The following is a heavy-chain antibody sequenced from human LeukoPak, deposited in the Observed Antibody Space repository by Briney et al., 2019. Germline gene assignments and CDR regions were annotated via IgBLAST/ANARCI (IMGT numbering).Heavy chain of an antibody. J-gene: IGHJ4*02. CDR1: GITLNNYG. D-gene: IGHD3/OR15-3a*01. CDR2: ISDSGGST. V-gene: IGHV3-23*01. CDR3: AKRGVVIRVILVGFHKEAYYFES. Sequence: GGYLRLSCAVSGITLNNYGMTWVRQAPGKGLEWVAGISDSGGSTKYEDSVKGRSTISRDNPKNTLYLQMNSLRAEDTAVYFCAKRGVVIRVILVGFHKEAYYFESWGQGALVTVSS.